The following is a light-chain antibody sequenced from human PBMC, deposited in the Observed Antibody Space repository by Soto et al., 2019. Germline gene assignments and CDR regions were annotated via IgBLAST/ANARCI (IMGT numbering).Light chain of an antibody. CDR2: CAS. J-gene: IGKJ4*01. Sequence: EIVLTQSPGTLSLSPGERATLSCRASQGVTSSYLAWYQQKPGQAPRLLIYCASIRATGIPERFSGSGSGKDFTLTISRLEPEEFAVYYCQQYDRPPLTFGGGTKVEIK. V-gene: IGKV3-20*01. CDR3: QQYDRPPLT. CDR1: QGVTSSY.